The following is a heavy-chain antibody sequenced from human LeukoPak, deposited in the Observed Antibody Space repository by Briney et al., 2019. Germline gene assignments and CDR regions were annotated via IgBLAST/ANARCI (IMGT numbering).Heavy chain of an antibody. CDR1: GFTFTSYA. D-gene: IGHD3-10*01. V-gene: IGHV3-23*01. CDR2: IDGSGGRT. CDR3: AKGGPYYYGSGSSPFDY. Sequence: GGSLRLSCAASGFTFTSYAMSWVRQAPGKGLEWVSAIDGSGGRTYYADSVKGRFTISRDNSKNTLYLQMNSLRAEDTAVYYCAKGGPYYYGSGSSPFDYWGQGTLVTVSS. J-gene: IGHJ4*02.